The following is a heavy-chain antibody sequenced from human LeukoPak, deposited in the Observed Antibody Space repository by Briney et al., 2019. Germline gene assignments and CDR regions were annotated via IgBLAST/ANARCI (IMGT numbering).Heavy chain of an antibody. CDR3: ARVRTAMAFNYFDY. D-gene: IGHD5-18*01. CDR1: GGSISSYY. Sequence: SETLSLTCTVSGGSISSYYWSWIRQPPGKGLEWIGYIYYSGSTNYNPSLKSRVTISVDTSKNQFSLKLSSVTAADTAVYYCARVRTAMAFNYFDYWGQGTLVTVSS. J-gene: IGHJ4*02. V-gene: IGHV4-59*12. CDR2: IYYSGST.